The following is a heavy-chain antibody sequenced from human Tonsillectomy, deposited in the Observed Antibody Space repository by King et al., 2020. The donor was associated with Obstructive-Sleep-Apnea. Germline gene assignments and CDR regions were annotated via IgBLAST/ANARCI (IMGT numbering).Heavy chain of an antibody. Sequence: HVQLVESGGGVVQPGGSLRLSCGASGFTFSNNGMHWVRQAPGKGLEWVAYLRFDGSNPYYTDSVKGRFTISRDNSKNTLYLHMNSLRAEDTAVYYCLVRYYYDSRGRYRNSYHNDMDVCGPGTAVTVSS. J-gene: IGHJ6*02. CDR3: LVRYYYDSRGRYRNSYHNDMDV. CDR1: GFTFSNNG. CDR2: LRFDGSNP. D-gene: IGHD3-22*01. V-gene: IGHV3-30*02.